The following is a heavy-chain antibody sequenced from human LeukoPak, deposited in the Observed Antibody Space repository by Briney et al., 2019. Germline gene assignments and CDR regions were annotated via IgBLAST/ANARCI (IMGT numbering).Heavy chain of an antibody. CDR1: GFTFNGYS. CDR3: TTAAALG. J-gene: IGHJ4*02. Sequence: PGGSLRLSCTASGFTFNGYSMIWVRQAPGKGLEWVGRIKSETDGGTTDYAAPVKGGFVISRDDSKNMLYLQMSGLKIEDTAVYYCTTAAALGWGQGTLVTVSS. V-gene: IGHV3-15*01. D-gene: IGHD6-25*01. CDR2: IKSETDGGTT.